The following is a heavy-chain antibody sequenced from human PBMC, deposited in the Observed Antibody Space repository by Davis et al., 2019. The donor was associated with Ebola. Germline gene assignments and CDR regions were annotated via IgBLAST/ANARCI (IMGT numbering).Heavy chain of an antibody. CDR3: ARDVLGFGELSGMDV. CDR2: INPNSGGT. V-gene: IGHV1-2*06. Sequence: ASVKVSCKASGYTFTGYYMHWVRQAPGQGLEWMGRINPNSGGTNYAQKFQGRVTMTTDTSNSTAYMELSRLRSDDTAVYYCARDVLGFGELSGMDVWGQGTTVTVSS. CDR1: GYTFTGYY. D-gene: IGHD3-10*01. J-gene: IGHJ6*02.